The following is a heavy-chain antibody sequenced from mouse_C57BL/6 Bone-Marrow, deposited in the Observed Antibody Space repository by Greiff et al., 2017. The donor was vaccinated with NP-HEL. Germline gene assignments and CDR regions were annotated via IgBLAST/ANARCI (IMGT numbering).Heavy chain of an antibody. D-gene: IGHD2-5*01. CDR3: AREGYSNYVGWFAY. CDR1: GYTFTDYN. CDR2: INPNNGGT. V-gene: IGHV1-18*01. J-gene: IGHJ3*01. Sequence: LQLKESGPELVKPGASVKIPCKASGYTFTDYNMDWVKQSHGKSLEWIGDINPNNGGTIYNQKFKGKATLTVDKSSSTAYMELRSLTSEDTAVYYCAREGYSNYVGWFAYWGQGTLVTVSA.